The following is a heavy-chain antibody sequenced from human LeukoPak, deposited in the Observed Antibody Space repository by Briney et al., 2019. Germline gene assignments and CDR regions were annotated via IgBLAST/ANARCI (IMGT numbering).Heavy chain of an antibody. V-gene: IGHV1-46*01. CDR2: INPSGGTT. CDR1: GYTFTSYY. J-gene: IGHJ4*02. CDR3: ARGGSTGYPFDY. D-gene: IGHD3-22*01. Sequence: ASVKVSCKASGYTFTSYYIHWVRQAPGQRLEWMGIINPSGGTTSYAQKFQGRVTMTSDTSTSTVYMELSSLRSEDTAVYYCARGGSTGYPFDYWGQGALVTVSS.